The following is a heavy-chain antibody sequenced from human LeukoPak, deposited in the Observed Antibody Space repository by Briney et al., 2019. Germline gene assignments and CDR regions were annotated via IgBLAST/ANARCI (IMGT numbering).Heavy chain of an antibody. CDR2: IGTAGNYI. CDR1: GFTFSDYT. CDR3: ATNLFCASASCL. Sequence: PGGSLRLSCAASGFTFSDYTMNWVRQAPGKGLEWLSSIGTAGNYIFYADSVRGRFTISRDDANDSLYLEMKSLRVEDTATYYCATNLFCASASCLWGQGTLVTVSS. V-gene: IGHV3-21*01. D-gene: IGHD2-2*01. J-gene: IGHJ4*02.